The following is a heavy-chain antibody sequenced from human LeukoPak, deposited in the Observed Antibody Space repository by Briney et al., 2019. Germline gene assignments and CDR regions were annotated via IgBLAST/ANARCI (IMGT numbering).Heavy chain of an antibody. CDR1: GGSFSGYY. CDR3: ARWRYYYGSGSYYNYNWFDP. D-gene: IGHD3-10*01. CDR2: INHSGST. Sequence: SETLSLTCAVYGGSFSGYYWSWIRQPPGKGLEWIGEINHSGSTNYNPSLKSRVTISVDTSKNQFSLKLSSVTAADTAVYYCARWRYYYGSGSYYNYNWFDPWGQGTLVTVSS. J-gene: IGHJ5*02. V-gene: IGHV4-34*01.